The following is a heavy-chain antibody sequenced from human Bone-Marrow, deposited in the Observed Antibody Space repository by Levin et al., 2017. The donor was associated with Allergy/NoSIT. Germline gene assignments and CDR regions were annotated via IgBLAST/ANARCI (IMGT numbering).Heavy chain of an antibody. V-gene: IGHV4-59*01. D-gene: IGHD3-22*01. CDR1: GGSISSYY. J-gene: IGHJ4*02. CDR3: ARATTTMIVGY. Sequence: GSLRLSCTVSGGSISSYYWSWIRQPPGKGLEWIGYIYYSGSTNYNPSLKSRVTISVDTSKNQFSPKLSSVTAADTAVYYCARATTTMIVGYWGQGTLVTVSS. CDR2: IYYSGST.